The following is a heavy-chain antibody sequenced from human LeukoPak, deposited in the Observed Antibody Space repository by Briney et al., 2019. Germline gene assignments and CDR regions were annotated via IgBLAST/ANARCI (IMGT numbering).Heavy chain of an antibody. Sequence: PGRSLRLSCAASGFTFSSYGMHWVRQAPGKGLEWVAAISYDGSNKYYADSVKGRFTISRDNSKNTLYLQMNILRAEDTAVYYCAKGTYYYDSSGYYPNDYWGQGTLVTVSS. D-gene: IGHD3-22*01. V-gene: IGHV3-30*18. CDR2: ISYDGSNK. CDR1: GFTFSSYG. J-gene: IGHJ4*02. CDR3: AKGTYYYDSSGYYPNDY.